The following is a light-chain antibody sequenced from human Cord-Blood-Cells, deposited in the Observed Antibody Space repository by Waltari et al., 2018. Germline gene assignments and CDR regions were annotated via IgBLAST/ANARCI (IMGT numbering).Light chain of an antibody. V-gene: IGLV2-23*01. Sequence: QSALTQPASVSGSPGPSITISCTGTSSAVGSYNLVSWYQQHPCKAPKLIVYEGSKRPSGVSNRFSGSKSGNTASLTISGLQAEDEADYYCCSYAGSSTWVFVGGTKLTVL. CDR3: CSYAGSSTWV. CDR2: EGS. CDR1: SSAVGSYNL. J-gene: IGLJ3*02.